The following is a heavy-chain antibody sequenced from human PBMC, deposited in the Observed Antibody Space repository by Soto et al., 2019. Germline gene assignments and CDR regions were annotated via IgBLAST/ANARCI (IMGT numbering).Heavy chain of an antibody. D-gene: IGHD2-15*01. V-gene: IGHV4-61*01. CDR2: IYYSGST. Sequence: QVQLQESGPGLVKPSETLSLTCTVSGGSVSSGSYYWSWIRQPPGKGLEWIGYIYYSGSTNYNPSLKSRGTISVDTSKNQCSLELSSVTAADTAVYYCAGGSGGGESFDAFDIWGQGTMVNVSS. CDR1: GGSVSSGSYY. CDR3: AGGSGGGESFDAFDI. J-gene: IGHJ3*02.